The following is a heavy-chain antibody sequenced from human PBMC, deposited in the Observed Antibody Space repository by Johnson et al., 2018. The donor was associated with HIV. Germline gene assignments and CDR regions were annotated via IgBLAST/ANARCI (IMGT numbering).Heavy chain of an antibody. J-gene: IGHJ3*02. CDR3: ARDEVAGAFDI. V-gene: IGHV3-23*04. CDR2: ISGTSGDT. Sequence: MMLVESGGGLVQPGGSLRLSCAASGFTFSSYAMSWVRQAPGKGLEWVSAISGTSGDTYSGSVKGRFTVSRENAKNSLYLQMNSLRAEDTAVYYCARDEVAGAFDIWGQGTMVTVSS. CDR1: GFTFSSYA.